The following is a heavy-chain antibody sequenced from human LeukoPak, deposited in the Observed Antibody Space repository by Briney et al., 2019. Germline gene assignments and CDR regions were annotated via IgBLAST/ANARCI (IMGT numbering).Heavy chain of an antibody. CDR3: SVWFGELSH. D-gene: IGHD3-10*01. CDR2: ISPNSGGT. J-gene: IGHJ4*02. Sequence: ASVKVSCKTSGYTFTDYYIHWVRQAPGQGLEWMGWISPNSGGTNYARRFQGLVTMTRDTSISTACMDLSSLKPDDTATYYCSVWFGELSHWGQGTLLTVSS. CDR1: GYTFTDYY. V-gene: IGHV1-2*04.